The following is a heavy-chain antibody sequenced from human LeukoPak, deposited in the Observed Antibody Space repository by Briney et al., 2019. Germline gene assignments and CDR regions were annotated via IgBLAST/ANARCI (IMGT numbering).Heavy chain of an antibody. Sequence: SVKVSCKASGGTFSDYALNWVRQAPGQGLEWMGVFIPILAAANSTQKFQGRVTITADISTNTVYMELSSLRSEDTAVYYCARDHVDIGINWFDPWGQGTLVTVSS. CDR2: FIPILAAA. CDR1: GGTFSDYA. J-gene: IGHJ5*02. D-gene: IGHD5-12*01. V-gene: IGHV1-69*10. CDR3: ARDHVDIGINWFDP.